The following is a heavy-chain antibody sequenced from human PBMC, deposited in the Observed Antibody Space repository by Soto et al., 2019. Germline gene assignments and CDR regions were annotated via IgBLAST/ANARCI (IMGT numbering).Heavy chain of an antibody. D-gene: IGHD2-15*01. CDR3: ATAGIFCSAGSFYATNFDY. CDR1: GYTFTSYG. J-gene: IGHJ4*02. V-gene: IGHV1-18*01. CDR2: ISAYNGNT. Sequence: ASVKVSCKASGYTFTSYGISWVRQAPGQGLEWMGWISAYNGNTNYAQKLQGRVTMTTDTSTSTAYMELRSLRSDDTAVYYCATAGIFCSAGSFYATNFDYSGQGTLFTVSS.